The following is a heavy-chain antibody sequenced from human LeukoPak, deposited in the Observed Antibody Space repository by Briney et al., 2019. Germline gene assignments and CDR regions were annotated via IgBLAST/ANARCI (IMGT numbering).Heavy chain of an antibody. D-gene: IGHD3-3*01. CDR2: INHSGST. Sequence: SETLSLTCAVYGGSFSGYYWSWIRQPPGEGLEWIGEINHSGSTNYNPSLKSRVTISVDTSKNQFSLKLSSVTAADTAVYYCASRRYYDFWSGPSGAFDIWGQGTMVTVSS. V-gene: IGHV4-34*01. CDR1: GGSFSGYY. J-gene: IGHJ3*02. CDR3: ASRRYYDFWSGPSGAFDI.